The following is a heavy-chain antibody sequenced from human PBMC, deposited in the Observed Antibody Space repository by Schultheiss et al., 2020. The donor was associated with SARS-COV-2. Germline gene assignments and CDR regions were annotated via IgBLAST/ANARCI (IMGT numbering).Heavy chain of an antibody. CDR1: GGSFSGYY. Sequence: SETLSLTCAVYGGSFSGYYWSWIRQPPGKGLEWIGYIYYSGSTYYNPSLKSRVTISVDTSKNQFSLKLSSVTAADTAVYYCARFATSSGEDHYYGMDVWGQGTTVTVSS. V-gene: IGHV4-34*01. CDR2: IYYSGST. J-gene: IGHJ6*02. D-gene: IGHD6-6*01. CDR3: ARFATSSGEDHYYGMDV.